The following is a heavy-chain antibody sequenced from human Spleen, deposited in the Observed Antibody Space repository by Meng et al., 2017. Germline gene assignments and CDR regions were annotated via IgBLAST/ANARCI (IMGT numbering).Heavy chain of an antibody. CDR1: GYTFTGYY. Sequence: QVQRVRVGAGWKRPGASVTVSCKAFGYTFTGYYIYWVRQAPGQGLEWMGRINPNSGGTNYAQKFQGRVTMTRDTSISTAYMEPRSLISDDTAFYYCARETSGSAVAFGIWGQGTMVTVSS. D-gene: IGHD1-26*01. CDR3: ARETSGSAVAFGI. CDR2: INPNSGGT. V-gene: IGHV1-2*06. J-gene: IGHJ3*02.